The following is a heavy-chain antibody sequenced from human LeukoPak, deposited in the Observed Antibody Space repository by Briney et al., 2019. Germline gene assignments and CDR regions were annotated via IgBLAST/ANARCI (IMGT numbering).Heavy chain of an antibody. V-gene: IGHV1-69*04. J-gene: IGHJ4*02. CDR3: ASVLWFGEQAHFAY. CDR1: GGTFSSYA. CDR2: IIPILGIA. Sequence: GASVKVSCKASGGTFSSYAISWVRQAPGQGLEWMGRIIPILGIANYAQKFQGRVTITADKSTSTAYMELSSLRSEDTAVYYCASVLWFGEQAHFAYWGRGTLVTVSS. D-gene: IGHD3-10*01.